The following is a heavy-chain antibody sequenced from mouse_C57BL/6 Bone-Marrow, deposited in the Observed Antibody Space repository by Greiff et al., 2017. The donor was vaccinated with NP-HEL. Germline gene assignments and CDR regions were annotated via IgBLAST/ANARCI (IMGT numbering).Heavy chain of an antibody. Sequence: QVQLQQPGAELVKPGASVKMSCKASGYTFTSYWITWVKQRPGQGLEWIGDIYPGSGSTNYNEKFKSKATLTADTSSSTAYMQLSSLTSEDSAVYYCARGFYAFAYWGQGTLVTVSA. J-gene: IGHJ3*01. CDR1: GYTFTSYW. CDR2: IYPGSGST. V-gene: IGHV1-55*01. CDR3: ARGFYAFAY. D-gene: IGHD1-1*01.